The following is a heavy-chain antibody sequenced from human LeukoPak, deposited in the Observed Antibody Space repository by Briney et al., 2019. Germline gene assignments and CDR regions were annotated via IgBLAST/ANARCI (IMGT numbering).Heavy chain of an antibody. V-gene: IGHV3-7*01. D-gene: IGHD3-10*01. CDR1: GFTFSNYW. J-gene: IGHJ4*02. Sequence: GGSLRLSCAASGFTFSNYWMSWVRQAPGKGLEWVANIKHDGTDKYYVDSVKGRFTISRDNAKNSLFLQMNSLRAEDTAVYYCARDRRGYYGTFYMDVWGQGTLVTVSS. CDR2: IKHDGTDK. CDR3: ARDRRGYYGTFYMDV.